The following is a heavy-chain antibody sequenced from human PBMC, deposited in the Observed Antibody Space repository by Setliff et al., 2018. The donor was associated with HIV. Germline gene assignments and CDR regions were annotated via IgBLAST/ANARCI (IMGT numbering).Heavy chain of an antibody. J-gene: IGHJ5*01. CDR1: GDSISSYS. V-gene: IGHV4-4*09. D-gene: IGHD2-2*01. CDR3: ARRVRQDSTITSSNWFDS. Sequence: TLSLTCTVSGDSISSYSWNWIRQPPGRGPEWTGYGYASGETNYHPSLKSRVTMSTDTSRNQFFLNLNYATAADTAGYVCARRVRQDSTITSSNWFDSWGQGTMVTVSS. CDR2: GYASGET.